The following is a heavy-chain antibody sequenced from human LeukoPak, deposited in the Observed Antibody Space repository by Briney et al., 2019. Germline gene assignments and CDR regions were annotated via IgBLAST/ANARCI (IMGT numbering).Heavy chain of an antibody. V-gene: IGHV4-39*01. CDR1: GGSIRSSSYY. D-gene: IGHD3-22*01. J-gene: IGHJ5*02. Sequence: SETLSLTCSVSGGSIRSSSYYWGWIRQPPGTGLEWIGTIYYGGSSYYNPSLESRVTISVDTSKNQFSLKLISVTAADTAVYYCATLSSGYPSWFDPWGQGTLVTVSS. CDR2: IYYGGSS. CDR3: ATLSSGYPSWFDP.